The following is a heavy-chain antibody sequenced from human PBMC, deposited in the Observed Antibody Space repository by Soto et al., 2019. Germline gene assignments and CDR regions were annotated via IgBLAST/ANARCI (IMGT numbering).Heavy chain of an antibody. CDR3: ARSGYCSGGSCYSRRDFYYYYMDV. V-gene: IGHV4-59*01. CDR2: IYYSGST. J-gene: IGHJ6*03. CDR1: GGSISSYF. D-gene: IGHD2-15*01. Sequence: LSLTCTVSGGSISSYFWSWIRQPPGKGLEWIGYIYYSGSTNYNPSLESRVTILVDTSKNQFSLKLSDVTAADTAIYYCARSGYCSGGSCYSRRDFYYYYMDVWGTGTTVTVSS.